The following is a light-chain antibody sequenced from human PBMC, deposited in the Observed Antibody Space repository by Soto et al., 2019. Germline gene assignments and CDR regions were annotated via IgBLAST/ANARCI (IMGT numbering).Light chain of an antibody. CDR1: SSNIGTYT. J-gene: IGLJ3*02. CDR2: RNN. V-gene: IGLV1-44*01. CDR3: TTWDDSLSGWV. Sequence: QSVLTQPPSASGTPGQRVTISCSGTSSNIGTYTVNWYQQLPGTAPKLLIYRNNQRPSGVPDRFSGSKSGTSASLAISGLRSEDETDYYCTTWDDSLSGWVFGGGTKLTVL.